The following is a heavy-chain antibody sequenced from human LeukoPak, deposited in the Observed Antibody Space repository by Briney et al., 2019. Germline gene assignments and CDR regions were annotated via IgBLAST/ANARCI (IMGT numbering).Heavy chain of an antibody. CDR3: TRDSGTTGEVKFDP. CDR1: GGSISSYF. Sequence: KASETQSLTCSVSGGSISSYFLSWIRQPAGKGLEWIGRIHSGTTTYNPSLKSRVTMSLDTSKNQVSLTLRSVTAADTALYYCTRDSGTTGEVKFDPWGQGTLVTVPS. D-gene: IGHD4-17*01. J-gene: IGHJ5*02. CDR2: IHSGTT. V-gene: IGHV4-4*07.